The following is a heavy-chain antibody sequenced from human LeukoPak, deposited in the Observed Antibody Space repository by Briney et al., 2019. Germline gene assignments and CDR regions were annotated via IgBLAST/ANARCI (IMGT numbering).Heavy chain of an antibody. Sequence: PSETLSLTCAVSGDSISGSYWSWIRQPPGKGLEWIGYIYYSGSTNYNPSLKSRVTISVDTSKNQFSLKLSSVTAADTAVYYCASLAAAGNYFDYWGQGTLVTVSS. D-gene: IGHD6-13*01. CDR2: IYYSGST. CDR1: GDSISGSY. J-gene: IGHJ4*02. CDR3: ASLAAAGNYFDY. V-gene: IGHV4-59*08.